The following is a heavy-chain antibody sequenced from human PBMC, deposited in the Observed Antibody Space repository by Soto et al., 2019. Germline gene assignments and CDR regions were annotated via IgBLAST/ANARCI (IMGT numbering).Heavy chain of an antibody. CDR1: GFSFSSFA. D-gene: IGHD5-18*01. CDR3: ARENSVQAWLHHFDH. CDR2: ISDDGASI. V-gene: IGHV3-48*03. J-gene: IGHJ4*02. Sequence: LRLSCEASGFSFSSFAMNWVRQAPGRGLEWVSYISDDGASIYYADSLKGRFTISRDNAKNSLSLQMNNLRAEDTAVYYCARENSVQAWLHHFDHWGLGTLVTVSS.